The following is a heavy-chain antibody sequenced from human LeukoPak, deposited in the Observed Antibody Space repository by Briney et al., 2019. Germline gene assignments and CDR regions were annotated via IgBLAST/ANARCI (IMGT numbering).Heavy chain of an antibody. D-gene: IGHD3-22*01. Sequence: GGSLRLSCAASGFTFSDYGMHWVRQAPSKGLEWVAFIRYDGSNKFYADSVKGRFTISRDNSKNTLYLQMNSLRAEDTAMYYCARDLLGSSGYPYFDLWGRGTLVTVSS. CDR1: GFTFSDYG. CDR2: IRYDGSNK. CDR3: ARDLLGSSGYPYFDL. V-gene: IGHV3-30*02. J-gene: IGHJ2*01.